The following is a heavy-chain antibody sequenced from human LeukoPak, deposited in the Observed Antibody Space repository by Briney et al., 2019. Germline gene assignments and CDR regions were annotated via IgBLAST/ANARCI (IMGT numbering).Heavy chain of an antibody. D-gene: IGHD2/OR15-2a*01. CDR3: AKGESKDYLNYFDYLNYFDH. CDR2: ISKSGGST. Sequence: GGSLRLSCAASGFTFSTYAMTWVRQAPGKGLEWVSGISKSGGSTYYADSVKGRFTISRDNSKNTLSLQMNSLRAEDTAIYYCAKGESKDYLNYFDYLNYFDHWGQGALVTVSS. CDR1: GFTFSTYA. J-gene: IGHJ4*02. V-gene: IGHV3-23*01.